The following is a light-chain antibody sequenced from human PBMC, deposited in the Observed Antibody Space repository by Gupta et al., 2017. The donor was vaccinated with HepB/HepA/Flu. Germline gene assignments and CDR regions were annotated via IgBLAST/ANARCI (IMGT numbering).Light chain of an antibody. V-gene: IGLV1-47*01. CDR1: SSNIGTNY. J-gene: IGLJ3*02. Sequence: QSVLTQPPSASGTPGPRVTISCSGTSSNIGTNYVYWYQQLPGTAPKLLIYRNNQRPSGVPDRFSGSKSGTSASLAISGLRSDDEADYYCALWDDSLSGAVFGGGTKLTVL. CDR3: ALWDDSLSGAV. CDR2: RNN.